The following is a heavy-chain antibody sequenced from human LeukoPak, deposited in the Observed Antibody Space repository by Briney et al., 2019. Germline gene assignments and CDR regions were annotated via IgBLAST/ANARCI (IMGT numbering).Heavy chain of an antibody. CDR2: IRTEATGGTT. J-gene: IGHJ6*04. CDR3: AGARGKQVSRYYMNFYYGMDV. Sequence: PGGSLRLSCTASGITFGDYGLSWVRQAPGKGLEWVAFIRTEATGGTTEYDASVTGRFTISRDDSKSIAYLQMNSLETDDTGMYYCAGARGKQVSRYYMNFYYGMDVWGRGTTITVSS. CDR1: GITFGDYG. V-gene: IGHV3-49*04. D-gene: IGHD3-10*01.